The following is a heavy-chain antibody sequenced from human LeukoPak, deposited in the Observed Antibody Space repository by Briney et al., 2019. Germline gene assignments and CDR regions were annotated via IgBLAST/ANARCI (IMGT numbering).Heavy chain of an antibody. CDR1: GFTFSSYW. CDR2: ISGSGGST. Sequence: GGSLRLSCVASGFTFSSYWMGWVRQAPGKGLEWVSAISGSGGSTYYADSVKGRFTISRDNSKNTLYLQMNSLRADDTAVYYCARDNGVVAPSIPLDYWGQGTLVTVSS. CDR3: ARDNGVVAPSIPLDY. J-gene: IGHJ4*02. V-gene: IGHV3-23*01. D-gene: IGHD3-22*01.